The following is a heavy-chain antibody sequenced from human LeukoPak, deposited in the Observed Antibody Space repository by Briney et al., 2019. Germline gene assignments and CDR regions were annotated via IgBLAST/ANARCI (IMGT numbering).Heavy chain of an antibody. J-gene: IGHJ4*02. D-gene: IGHD3-3*01. CDR2: IYSGGST. V-gene: IGHV3-53*05. CDR1: GFTVSNNY. CDR3: ARDRAWNYFDY. Sequence: GGSLRLSCAASGFTVSNNYMSWVRQAPGKGLEWVSVIYSGGSTYYADSVKGRFTISRDSSKNTLYLQMDSLRAEDTAVYYCARDRAWNYFDYWGQGTLVTVSS.